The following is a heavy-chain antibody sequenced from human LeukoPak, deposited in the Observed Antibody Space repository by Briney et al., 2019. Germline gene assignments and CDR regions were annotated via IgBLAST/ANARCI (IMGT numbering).Heavy chain of an antibody. V-gene: IGHV3-30-3*02. J-gene: IGHJ6*03. Sequence: GASVKVSCKASGYTFTGYYMHWVRQAPGKGLEWVAVISYDDSNKYYADSVKGRFSISRDNARTMVYLQLNSLRVEDTAVYYCAKDYSDGVPPYYYYMDVWGKGTTVTVSS. D-gene: IGHD3-10*01. CDR2: ISYDDSNK. CDR3: AKDYSDGVPPYYYYMDV. CDR1: GYTFTGYY.